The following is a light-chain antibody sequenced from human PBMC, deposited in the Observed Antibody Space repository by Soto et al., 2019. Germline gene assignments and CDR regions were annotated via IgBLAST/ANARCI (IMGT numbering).Light chain of an antibody. Sequence: EIVLTQSPGTLSLSPGERATLSCRASQSVGSSYLAWYQQKPGQPPRLLISDASSRATGIPDRFSGSGSGTDFTLTISSLEPEDFAVYYCQHYGRSPPSWTFGQGTKVEIK. CDR2: DAS. CDR3: QHYGRSPPSWT. J-gene: IGKJ1*01. V-gene: IGKV3-20*01. CDR1: QSVGSSY.